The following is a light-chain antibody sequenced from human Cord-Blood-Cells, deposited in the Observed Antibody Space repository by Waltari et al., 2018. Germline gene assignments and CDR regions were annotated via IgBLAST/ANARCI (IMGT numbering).Light chain of an antibody. CDR3: QQLNSYPYT. CDR2: AAS. Sequence: DIQLTQSPSFLSASVGDRVTITCRASQGISSYLAWYQQKPGKAPKLLIYAASTLQSGVPSRFSGSGSGTEFTLTISSLQPEDVATYYCQQLNSYPYTFGQGTKLESK. V-gene: IGKV1-9*01. CDR1: QGISSY. J-gene: IGKJ2*01.